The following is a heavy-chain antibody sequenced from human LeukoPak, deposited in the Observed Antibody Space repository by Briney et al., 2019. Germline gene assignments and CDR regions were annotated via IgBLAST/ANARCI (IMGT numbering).Heavy chain of an antibody. CDR3: ARDEEWELRNWFDP. CDR1: GYTFTGYY. Sequence: ASVKVSCKASGYTFTGYYMHWVRQAPGQGLEWMGRIIPILAIANYAQKFQGRVTITADKSTSTAYMELSSLRSEDTAVYYCARDEEWELRNWFDPWGQGTLVTVSS. D-gene: IGHD1-26*01. J-gene: IGHJ5*02. V-gene: IGHV1-69*04. CDR2: IIPILAIA.